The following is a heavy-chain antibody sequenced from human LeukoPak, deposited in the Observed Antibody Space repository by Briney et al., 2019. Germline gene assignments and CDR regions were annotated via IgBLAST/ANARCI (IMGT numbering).Heavy chain of an antibody. V-gene: IGHV3-7*01. J-gene: IGHJ6*03. Sequence: GGSLRLSCAASGFTFSSYWMSWVRQAPGKGLEWVANIKQDGSEKYYVDSVKGRFTISRDNAKNSLYLQMNSLRAEDTAVYYCARYGGDCSGGSCYLGPTGQSYYYYYMDVWGKGTTVTVSS. CDR3: ARYGGDCSGGSCYLGPTGQSYYYYYMDV. CDR2: IKQDGSEK. CDR1: GFTFSSYW. D-gene: IGHD2-15*01.